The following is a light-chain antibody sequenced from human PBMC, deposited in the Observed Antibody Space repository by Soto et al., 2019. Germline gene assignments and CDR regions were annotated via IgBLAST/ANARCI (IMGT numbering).Light chain of an antibody. V-gene: IGKV3-20*01. Sequence: EIVLTQSPGTLSLSPGERATLSCRASQSVSSSYLAWYQQKPGQAPRLLIYGASSRATGIPGRFSGSGSGTDFTLTISRVEPEDFAVYYCQQYGRSPFTFGPGTKVYIK. J-gene: IGKJ3*01. CDR3: QQYGRSPFT. CDR1: QSVSSSY. CDR2: GAS.